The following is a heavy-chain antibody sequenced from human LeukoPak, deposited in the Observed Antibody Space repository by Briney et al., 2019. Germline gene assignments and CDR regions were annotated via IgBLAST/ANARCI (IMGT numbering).Heavy chain of an antibody. CDR1: GGSISNGDHY. CDR3: ARDRWFPSPLGMDV. CDR2: IYYSGST. V-gene: IGHV4-30-4*01. Sequence: SETLSLNCNVSGGSISNGDHYWSWIRQPPGKGLEWIGYIYYSGSTYYYPSLRSRVTISIDTSKNQFSLTLRSVTAADTAVYYCARDRWFPSPLGMDVWGQGTTVTVSS. D-gene: IGHD3-10*01. J-gene: IGHJ6*01.